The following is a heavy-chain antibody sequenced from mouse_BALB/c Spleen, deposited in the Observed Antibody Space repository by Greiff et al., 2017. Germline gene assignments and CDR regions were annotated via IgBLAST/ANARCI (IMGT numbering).Heavy chain of an antibody. J-gene: IGHJ1*01. CDR1: GYSITSDYA. Sequence: EVHLVESGPGLVKPSQSLSLTCTVTGYSITSDYAWNWIRQFPGNKLEWMGYISYSGSTSYNPSLKSRISITRDTSKNQFFLQLNSVTTEDTATYYCARRTGTSWYFDVWGAGTTVTVSS. CDR2: ISYSGST. D-gene: IGHD4-1*01. CDR3: ARRTGTSWYFDV. V-gene: IGHV3-2*02.